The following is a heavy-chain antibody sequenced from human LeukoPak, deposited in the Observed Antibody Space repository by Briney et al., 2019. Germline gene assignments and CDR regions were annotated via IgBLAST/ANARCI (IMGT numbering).Heavy chain of an antibody. D-gene: IGHD3-10*01. CDR1: GYTFTGYY. J-gene: IGHJ5*02. V-gene: IGHV1-2*02. CDR2: INPYSGAT. CDR3: ARQSGAGNWFDP. Sequence: SVKVSCKASGYTFTGYYIHWVRQAPGQGLEWMGWINPYSGATNYAPKFQGRVTMTRDTSISRGYMELSRVRSDDTAVYYCARQSGAGNWFDPWGQGTLVTVSS.